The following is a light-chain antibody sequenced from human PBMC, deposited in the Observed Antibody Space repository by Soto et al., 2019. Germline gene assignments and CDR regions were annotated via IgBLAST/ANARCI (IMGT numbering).Light chain of an antibody. CDR2: DAS. V-gene: IGKV3-11*01. J-gene: IGKJ5*01. CDR1: QSISSY. CDR3: PLHRVWPLP. Sequence: EIVVTRSAAALSLSRGERATRFGMARQSISSYLAWYQQKLGQAPRLLIYDASNRATGVPARFSGSGSGTDFTPTITSLEPKDFTVYYTPLHRVWPLPFGHGTRLEIK.